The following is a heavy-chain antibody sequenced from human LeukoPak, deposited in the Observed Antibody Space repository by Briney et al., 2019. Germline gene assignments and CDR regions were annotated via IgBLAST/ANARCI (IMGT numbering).Heavy chain of an antibody. V-gene: IGHV3-23*01. D-gene: IGHD1-26*01. CDR3: AKDRGGSYFDFDF. CDR2: ISDSGDNP. J-gene: IGHJ4*02. CDR1: GFSFSDYA. Sequence: AGGSLILSCAASGFSFSDYAMSWVRQAPGKGLEWVSAISDSGDNPYYADSVKGRFTISRDNSENTLSLQMYSLRAEDTAVYYCAKDRGGSYFDFDFWGRGTLVTVSS.